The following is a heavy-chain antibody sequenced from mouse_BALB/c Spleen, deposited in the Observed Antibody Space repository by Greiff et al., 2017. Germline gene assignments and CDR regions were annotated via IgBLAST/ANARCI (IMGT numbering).Heavy chain of an antibody. J-gene: IGHJ1*01. Sequence: EVKLVESGGGLVKPGGSLKLSCAASGFTFSSYAMSWVRQSPEKRLEWVAEISSGGSYTYYPDTVPGRFTISRDNAKNTLYLEMSSLRSEDTAMYYCAIITTGWYFDVWGAGTTVTVSS. CDR2: ISSGGSYT. V-gene: IGHV5-9-4*01. CDR1: GFTFSSYA. D-gene: IGHD1-2*01. CDR3: AIITTGWYFDV.